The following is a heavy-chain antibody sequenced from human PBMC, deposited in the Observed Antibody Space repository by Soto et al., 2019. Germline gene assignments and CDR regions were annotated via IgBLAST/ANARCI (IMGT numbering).Heavy chain of an antibody. D-gene: IGHD3-10*01. J-gene: IGHJ4*02. CDR2: VYWDDDK. Sequence: QITLKESGPTLVKPTQTLTLTCTFSGFSLHTHAVGVGWIRQPPGKALEWLALVYWDDDKRYNLFLKSRLAITKDTSKNQVVLTMTYMDPVDTATYYCAHAAFGEFVGSFGYWGQGTLVTVSS. CDR3: AHAAFGEFVGSFGY. CDR1: GFSLHTHAVG. V-gene: IGHV2-5*02.